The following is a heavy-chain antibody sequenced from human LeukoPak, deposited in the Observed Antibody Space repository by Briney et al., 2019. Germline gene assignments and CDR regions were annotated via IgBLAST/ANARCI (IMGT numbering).Heavy chain of an antibody. V-gene: IGHV3-7*01. CDR3: AREVWGPEY. CDR1: GFTFTKYW. J-gene: IGHJ4*02. CDR2: IKQDGSDK. Sequence: PGGSLRLSCAASGFTFTKYWMNWVRQAPGKGLEWVGNIKQDGSDKNCMDSVKGRFTISRDNTKNSVYLQMSSLRAEDTAVYYCAREVWGPEYWGQGTLVTVSS. D-gene: IGHD1-14*01.